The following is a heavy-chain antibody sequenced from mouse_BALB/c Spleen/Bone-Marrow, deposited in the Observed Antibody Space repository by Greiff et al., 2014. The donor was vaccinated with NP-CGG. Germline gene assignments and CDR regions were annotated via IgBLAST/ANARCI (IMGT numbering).Heavy chain of an antibody. V-gene: IGHV3-6*02. CDR1: GYSITGGYY. CDR2: ISYDGSN. CDR3: ASVEVHAMDY. J-gene: IGHJ4*01. Sequence: EVKVEESXPGLVKPSQSLSLTCSVTGYSITGGYYWNWVRQFPGNKLEWLGYISYDGSNHYNPSLTNRVSITRDTSKNQFFLKLNSVTTEDTGTYYCASVEVHAMDYWGQGTSVTVSS.